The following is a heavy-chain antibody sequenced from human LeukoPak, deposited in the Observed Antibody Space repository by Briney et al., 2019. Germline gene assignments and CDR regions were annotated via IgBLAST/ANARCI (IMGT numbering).Heavy chain of an antibody. CDR2: IIPILGIA. CDR1: GGTFSSYA. J-gene: IGHJ3*02. CDR3: ARESITMVYDAFDI. Sequence: SVKVSCKASGGTFSSYAISWVRQAPGQGLEWMGRIIPILGIANYAQKFQGRVTITADKSTSTAYMELSSLRSEDTAVYYCARESITMVYDAFDIWGQGTMVTVSS. D-gene: IGHD3-10*01. V-gene: IGHV1-69*04.